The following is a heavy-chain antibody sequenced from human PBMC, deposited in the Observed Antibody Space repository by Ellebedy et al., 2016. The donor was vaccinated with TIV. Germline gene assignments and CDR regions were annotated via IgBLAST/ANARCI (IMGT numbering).Heavy chain of an antibody. Sequence: GESLKISXAASGFTFSSYAMSWVRQAPGKGLEWVSAISGSGGSTYYADSVKGRFTISRDNAKNSLYLQMNSLRAEDTAVYYCAKMMGVVPAAIDAFDIWGQGTMVTVSS. CDR3: AKMMGVVPAAIDAFDI. CDR1: GFTFSSYA. V-gene: IGHV3-23*01. CDR2: ISGSGGST. J-gene: IGHJ3*02. D-gene: IGHD2-2*02.